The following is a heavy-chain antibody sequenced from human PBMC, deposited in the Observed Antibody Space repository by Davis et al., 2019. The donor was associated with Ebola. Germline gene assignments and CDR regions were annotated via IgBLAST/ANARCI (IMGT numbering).Heavy chain of an antibody. V-gene: IGHV1-69*13. J-gene: IGHJ3*01. CDR3: ARGRVGEYQLPRD. D-gene: IGHD2-2*01. CDR1: GDTFRNYA. Sequence: SLKVSCKASGDTFRNYAFNWVRQAPGQGLEWMGGILPIFGTTNYAQKFQGRVSITADESTSTAYMELSSLRSDDTAVYYCARGRVGEYQLPRDWGQGTMVTVSS. CDR2: ILPIFGTT.